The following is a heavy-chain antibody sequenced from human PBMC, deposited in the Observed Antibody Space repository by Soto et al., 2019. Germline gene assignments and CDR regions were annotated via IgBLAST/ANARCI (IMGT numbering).Heavy chain of an antibody. D-gene: IGHD3-10*01. J-gene: IGHJ4*02. Sequence: SETLSLTCAVYGGSFSGYYWSWIRQPPGKGLEWIGEINHSGSTNYNPSLKSRVTISVDTSKNQFSLKLSSVTAADTAVYYCARKSYGSGRKAKIDYWGQGTLVT. CDR3: ARKSYGSGRKAKIDY. V-gene: IGHV4-34*01. CDR2: INHSGST. CDR1: GGSFSGYY.